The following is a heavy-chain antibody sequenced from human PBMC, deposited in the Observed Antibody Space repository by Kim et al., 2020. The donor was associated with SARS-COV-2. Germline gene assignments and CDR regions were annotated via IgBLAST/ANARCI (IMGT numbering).Heavy chain of an antibody. CDR3: AGALGH. CDR1: GDSLSSDY. CDR2: IYTSGRT. D-gene: IGHD3-16*02. Sequence: SETLSLTCTVSGDSLSSDYWSWNRQPARKGLEWIGRIYTSGRTNYNPSLQSQVTMSVDMSKNQHSLKLSSVTAADTAVYYCAGALGHWGQGTLVTASS. V-gene: IGHV4-4*07. J-gene: IGHJ1*01.